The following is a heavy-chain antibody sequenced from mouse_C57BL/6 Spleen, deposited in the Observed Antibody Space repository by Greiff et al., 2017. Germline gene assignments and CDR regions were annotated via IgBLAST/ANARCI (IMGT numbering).Heavy chain of an antibody. V-gene: IGHV10-1*01. CDR3: VRDEFDMDY. CDR2: IRSKSNNYAT. Sequence: EVKLVESGGGLVQPKGSLKLSCAASGFSFNTYAMNWVRQAPGKGLEWVARIRSKSNNYATYYNVSVKDRFTISRDDSESMLYLQMNNLKHEDTAMYDCVRDEFDMDYWGQGTTLTVSS. CDR1: GFSFNTYA. J-gene: IGHJ2*01.